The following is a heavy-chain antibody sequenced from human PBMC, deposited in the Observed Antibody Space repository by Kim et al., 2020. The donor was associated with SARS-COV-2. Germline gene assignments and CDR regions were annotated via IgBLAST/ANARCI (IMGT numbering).Heavy chain of an antibody. CDR3: ATAPLSVGYGGYYYYGMDV. V-gene: IGHV1-24*01. D-gene: IGHD1-26*01. Sequence: ASVKVSCKVSGYTLTELSMHWVRQAPGKGLEWMGGFDPEDGETIYAQKFQGRVTMTEDTSTDTAYMELSSLRSEDTAVYYCATAPLSVGYGGYYYYGMDVWGQGTTVTVSS. CDR2: FDPEDGET. J-gene: IGHJ6*02. CDR1: GYTLTELS.